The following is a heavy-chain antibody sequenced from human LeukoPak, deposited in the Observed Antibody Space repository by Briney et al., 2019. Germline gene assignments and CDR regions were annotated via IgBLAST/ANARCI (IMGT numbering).Heavy chain of an antibody. D-gene: IGHD2-21*02. V-gene: IGHV3-48*03. CDR1: GFTFSSYE. Sequence: GGSLRLSCAASGFTFSSYEMNWVRQAPGKGLEWVSYISGSGSTIYYTDSVKGRFTISRDNTKDSLYLQMNSLRAEDTAVYYCARDDPPDLHWGQGTLVTVSS. CDR2: ISGSGSTI. J-gene: IGHJ4*02. CDR3: ARDDPPDLH.